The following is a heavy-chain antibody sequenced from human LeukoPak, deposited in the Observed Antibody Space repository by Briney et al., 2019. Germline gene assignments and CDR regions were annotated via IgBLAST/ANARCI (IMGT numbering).Heavy chain of an antibody. V-gene: IGHV3-48*02. Sequence: GGSLRLSCAASGFTFSSYSMNWVRQAPGKGLEWVAYIGGSSEALYYADSVKGRFTISRDNAKNSLYLQMNSLRDEDTAVFYRVRDHAFTFDCWGQGTLVTVSS. CDR1: GFTFSSYS. CDR3: VRDHAFTFDC. CDR2: IGGSSEAL. D-gene: IGHD2-2*01. J-gene: IGHJ4*02.